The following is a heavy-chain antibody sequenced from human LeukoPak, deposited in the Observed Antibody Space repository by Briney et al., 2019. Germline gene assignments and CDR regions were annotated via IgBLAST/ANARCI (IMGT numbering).Heavy chain of an antibody. J-gene: IGHJ4*02. V-gene: IGHV3-30*18. Sequence: GRSLRLSCAASGFIFSTHGMHWVRQAPGKGLEWVSFISYDGSTKYYADSVEGRFTISRDNSKSTLYLQLNSLRVEDTAVYYCAKDRHFYGAGTYYNLDYWGQGTLVTVSS. CDR1: GFIFSTHG. D-gene: IGHD3-10*01. CDR3: AKDRHFYGAGTYYNLDY. CDR2: ISYDGSTK.